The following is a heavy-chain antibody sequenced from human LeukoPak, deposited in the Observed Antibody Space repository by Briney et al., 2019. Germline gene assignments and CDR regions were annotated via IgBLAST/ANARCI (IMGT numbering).Heavy chain of an antibody. CDR2: IYTSGRT. J-gene: IGHJ6*03. CDR3: AREEVRGVIGGNYMDV. Sequence: SQTLSLTCTVSSASISSGNYYWSWIRQPAGKGLEWFGSIYTSGRTNYNPSPKSRVTISLDTSKNQLSLKLSSVTAAETAVYFCAREEVRGVIGGNYMDVWAKGPRSPSP. D-gene: IGHD3-10*01. V-gene: IGHV4-61*02. CDR1: SASISSGNYY.